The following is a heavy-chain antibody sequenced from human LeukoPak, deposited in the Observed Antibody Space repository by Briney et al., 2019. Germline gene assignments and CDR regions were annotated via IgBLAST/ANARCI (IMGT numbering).Heavy chain of an antibody. CDR1: GLTFRSDW. CDR2: IKQDGSEK. CDR3: ARDSRGYRYGGSYFYYGMDV. V-gene: IGHV3-7*01. Sequence: GGSLRLSCSASGLTFRSDWMSWVRQAPGKGLEWVANIKQDGSEKNYVDSVKGRFTISRDNAKNSLYQQMNSLRAEDTAVYYCARDSRGYRYGGSYFYYGMDVWGQGTTVTVSS. J-gene: IGHJ6*02. D-gene: IGHD5-18*01.